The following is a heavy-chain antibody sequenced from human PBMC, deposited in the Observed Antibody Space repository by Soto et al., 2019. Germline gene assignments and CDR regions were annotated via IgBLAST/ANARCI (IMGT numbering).Heavy chain of an antibody. V-gene: IGHV3-23*01. CDR3: AKAGLAVAGTHYYYYGMDV. J-gene: IGHJ6*02. CDR2: ISGSGGST. Sequence: HPGGSLRLSCAASGFTFSSYAMSWVRQAPGKGLEWVSAISGSGGSTYYADSVKGRFTISRDNSKNTLYLQMNSLRAEDTAVYYCAKAGLAVAGTHYYYYGMDVWGQGTTVTVSS. CDR1: GFTFSSYA. D-gene: IGHD6-19*01.